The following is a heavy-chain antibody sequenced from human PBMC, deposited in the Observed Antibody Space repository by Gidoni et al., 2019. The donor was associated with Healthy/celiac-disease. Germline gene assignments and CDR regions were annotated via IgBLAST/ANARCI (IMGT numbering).Heavy chain of an antibody. CDR1: GGSIGHYY. CDR3: ARGITIFGGGMDV. Sequence: QVQLQESGPGLVKPSETLSLPCPVSGGSIGHYYWSWIRQPPGKGLEWIGYIYYRGSTNYNPSLKGRITLSIDTSRDQFSLRLGSVTAADTATYYCARGITIFGGGMDVWSQGTTVTVSS. D-gene: IGHD3-3*01. J-gene: IGHJ6*02. V-gene: IGHV4-59*01. CDR2: IYYRGST.